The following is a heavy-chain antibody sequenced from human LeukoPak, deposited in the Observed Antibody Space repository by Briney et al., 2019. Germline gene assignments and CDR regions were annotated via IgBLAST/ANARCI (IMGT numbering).Heavy chain of an antibody. CDR2: IYSGGST. J-gene: IGHJ4*02. Sequence: PGGSLRLSCAASGFTVSSNYMSWVRQAPGKGLEWVSVIYSGGSTYYADSVKGRFTISRDNSKSTLYLQMNSLRAEDTAVYYCARDPYYYDSSGYSGYWGQGTLVTVSS. CDR3: ARDPYYYDSSGYSGY. D-gene: IGHD3-22*01. CDR1: GFTVSSNY. V-gene: IGHV3-66*02.